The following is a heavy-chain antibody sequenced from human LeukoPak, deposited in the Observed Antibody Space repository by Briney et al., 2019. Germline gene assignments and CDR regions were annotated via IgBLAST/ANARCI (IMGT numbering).Heavy chain of an antibody. CDR3: AREMNDRELDFFYGMDV. CDR2: ISSSSDI. V-gene: IGHV3-21*01. D-gene: IGHD1-1*01. CDR1: GFTFTSYT. Sequence: PGGSLRLSCATSGFTFTSYTMNWVRQAPGKGLEWVSSISSSSDISYADSVKGRFAISRDNAKSFVYVQMSSLRAGDTAVYFCAREMNDRELDFFYGMDVWGQGTTVTVSS. J-gene: IGHJ6*02.